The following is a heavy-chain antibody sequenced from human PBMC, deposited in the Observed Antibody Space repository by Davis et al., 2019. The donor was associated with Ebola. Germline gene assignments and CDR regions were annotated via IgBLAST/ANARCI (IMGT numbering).Heavy chain of an antibody. D-gene: IGHD1-1*01. J-gene: IGHJ5*02. CDR2: IYYSGST. V-gene: IGHV4-31*11. CDR1: GGSFSGYY. CDR3: ARDVLTSNDGDWFDP. Sequence: SETLSLTCAVYGGSFSGYYWSWIRQHPGKGLEWIGYIYYSGSTYYNPSLKSRVTISVDTSKNQFSLKLSSVTAADTAVYYCARDVLTSNDGDWFDPWGQGTLVTVSS.